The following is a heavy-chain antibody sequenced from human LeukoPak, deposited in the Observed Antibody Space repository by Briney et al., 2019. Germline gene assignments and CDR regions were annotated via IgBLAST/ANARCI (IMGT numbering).Heavy chain of an antibody. CDR2: AYSRSKGNK. D-gene: IGHD2-8*01. J-gene: IGHJ3*02. V-gene: IGHV6-1*01. Sequence: SQTLSLSCAISGDSFSSNSVAWNWLRQSPSRGLEWLGRAYSRSKGNKDYAISVKSRININTDTSRSQFSLQLNSVTPEDTAVYYCARGSNSAFDIWGQGTMVTVSS. CDR3: ARGSNSAFDI. CDR1: GDSFSSNSVA.